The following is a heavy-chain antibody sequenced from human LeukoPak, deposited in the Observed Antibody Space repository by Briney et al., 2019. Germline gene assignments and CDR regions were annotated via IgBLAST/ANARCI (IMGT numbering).Heavy chain of an antibody. D-gene: IGHD2-2*01. CDR1: GGTFSSYA. V-gene: IGHV1-69*04. J-gene: IGHJ6*02. Sequence: SVKVSCKASGGTFSSYAISSVRQAPGQGLEWMGRIIPILGIANYAQKFQGRVTITADKSTSTAYMELSSLRSEDTAVYYCARDVVVPAAMRDRNYYYYGMDVWGQGTTVTVSS. CDR3: ARDVVVPAAMRDRNYYYYGMDV. CDR2: IIPILGIA.